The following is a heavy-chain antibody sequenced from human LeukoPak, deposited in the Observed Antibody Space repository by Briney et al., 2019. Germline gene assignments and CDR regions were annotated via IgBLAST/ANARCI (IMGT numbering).Heavy chain of an antibody. CDR3: TRDRGAYNLYDY. CDR2: IRSKAYGETA. CDR1: GFTFNHFW. D-gene: IGHD1-1*01. V-gene: IGHV3-49*03. J-gene: IGHJ4*02. Sequence: PGGSLRLSCAASGFTFNHFWMSWIRQAPGKGLEWVGFIRSKAYGETADYAASVKGRFTISRDDSKAIAYLQMNSLKTEDTAVYHCTRDRGAYNLYDYWGQGTLVTVSS.